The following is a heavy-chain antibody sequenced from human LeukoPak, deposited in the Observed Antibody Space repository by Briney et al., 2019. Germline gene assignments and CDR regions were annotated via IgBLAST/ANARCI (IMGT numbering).Heavy chain of an antibody. CDR2: INGSGFTT. CDR1: GFTFSKYT. Sequence: GGSLRLSCAASGFTFSKYTMIWVRQAPGKGPEFVSSINGSGFTTYYANPVKGRFTISRDNSKNTLYLQMGSLRAEDMAVYYCTRDPGTNVFDIWGQGTLVTVSS. V-gene: IGHV3-64*01. J-gene: IGHJ3*02. CDR3: TRDPGTNVFDI.